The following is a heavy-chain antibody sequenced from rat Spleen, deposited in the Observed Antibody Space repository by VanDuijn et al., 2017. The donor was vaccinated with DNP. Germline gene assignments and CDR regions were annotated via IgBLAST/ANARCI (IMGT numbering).Heavy chain of an antibody. V-gene: IGHV5-22*01. CDR2: ISYDGGSA. D-gene: IGHD5-1*01. J-gene: IGHJ2*01. CDR3: ARHRVGGYFDY. CDR1: GFTFSDYY. Sequence: EVQLVESGGGLVQPGRSLTLSCAASGFTFSDYYMAWVRQAPTRGLEWVAYISYDGGSAYYGDSVKGRFTISRDNAKSTLYLQMNSLRSEDMATYYCARHRVGGYFDYWGQGVMVTVSS.